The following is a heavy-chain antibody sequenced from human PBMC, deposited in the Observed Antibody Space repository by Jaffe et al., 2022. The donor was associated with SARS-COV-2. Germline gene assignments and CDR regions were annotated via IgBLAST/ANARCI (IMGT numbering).Heavy chain of an antibody. CDR3: TRLVDGKMFDY. D-gene: IGHD3-9*01. CDR1: GGSISSGHYY. J-gene: IGHJ4*02. CDR2: IYTSGTT. V-gene: IGHV4-61*02. Sequence: QVQLQESGPGLVKPSQTLSLTCSVSGGSISSGHYYWSWVRQPAGKELEWIGRIYTSGTTIYNPSFESRVTISLDTSKNQFSLTLSSATAADTAVYYCTRLVDGKMFDYWGQGTPVTVSS.